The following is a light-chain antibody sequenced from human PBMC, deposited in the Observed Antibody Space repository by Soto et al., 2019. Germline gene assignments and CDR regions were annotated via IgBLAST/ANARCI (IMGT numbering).Light chain of an antibody. CDR3: CSYAGSSTLV. CDR2: GGS. Sequence: QSVLTQPASVSGSPGQSITISCTGTSSDVGSYNLVSWYQQHPGKAPKLMIYGGSKRPSGVSNRFSGSKSGNTASLTISGLQAEDEADYYCCSYAGSSTLVFGGGTQVTVL. CDR1: SSDVGSYNL. V-gene: IGLV2-23*01. J-gene: IGLJ2*01.